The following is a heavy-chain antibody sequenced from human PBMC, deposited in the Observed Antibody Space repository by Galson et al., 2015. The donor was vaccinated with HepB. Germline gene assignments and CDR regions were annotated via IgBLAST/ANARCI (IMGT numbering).Heavy chain of an antibody. CDR3: ARASAYSSLWYSPYFGY. J-gene: IGHJ4*02. CDR1: GFTFSSYA. CDR2: MSGSGGNT. Sequence: SLRLSCAASGFTFSSYAMRWVRQAPGKGLEWVSTMSGSGGNTYYADSVKGRLTISRDNSKSTLYLQMNSLRAEDTAVYFCARASAYSSLWYSPYFGYWGQGTLVTVSS. D-gene: IGHD6-19*01. V-gene: IGHV3-23*01.